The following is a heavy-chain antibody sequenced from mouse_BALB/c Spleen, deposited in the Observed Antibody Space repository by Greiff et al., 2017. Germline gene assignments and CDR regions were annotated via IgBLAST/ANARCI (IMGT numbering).Heavy chain of an antibody. CDR1: GYTFSSYW. CDR3: AREGGQLGLHAY. Sequence: QVQLKQSGAELMKPGASVKISCKATGYTFSSYWIEWVKQRPGHGLEWIGEILPGSGSTNYNEKFKGKATFTADTSSNTAYMQLSSLTSEDSAVYYCAREGGQLGLHAYWGQGTLVTVSA. D-gene: IGHD3-2*01. CDR2: ILPGSGST. V-gene: IGHV1-9*01. J-gene: IGHJ3*01.